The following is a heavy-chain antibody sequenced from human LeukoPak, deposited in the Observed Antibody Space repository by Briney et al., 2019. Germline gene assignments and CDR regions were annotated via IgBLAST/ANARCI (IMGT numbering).Heavy chain of an antibody. Sequence: ASVKVSCKASGYTFTGYYMHWVRQAPGQRLEWMGWINPNSGGTNYAQKFQGRVTMTRDTSISTAYMELSRLRSDDTAVCYCARDRYYYDSSGPRHYFDYWGQGTLVTVSS. CDR3: ARDRYYYDSSGPRHYFDY. D-gene: IGHD3-22*01. J-gene: IGHJ4*02. CDR2: INPNSGGT. V-gene: IGHV1-2*02. CDR1: GYTFTGYY.